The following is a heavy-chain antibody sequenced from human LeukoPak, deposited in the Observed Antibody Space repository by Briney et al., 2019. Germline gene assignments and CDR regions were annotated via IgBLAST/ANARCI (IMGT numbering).Heavy chain of an antibody. CDR2: IYYSGGT. V-gene: IGHV4-31*03. CDR3: ARTGTGYLTFDY. J-gene: IGHJ4*02. CDR1: GGSISSGGYY. D-gene: IGHD3/OR15-3a*01. Sequence: SETLSLTCTVSGGSISSGGYYWSWIRQHPGKGLEWIGYIYYSGGTYYNPSLKSRVTISVDTSKNQFSLKLSSVTAADTAVYYCARTGTGYLTFDYWGQGTLVTVSS.